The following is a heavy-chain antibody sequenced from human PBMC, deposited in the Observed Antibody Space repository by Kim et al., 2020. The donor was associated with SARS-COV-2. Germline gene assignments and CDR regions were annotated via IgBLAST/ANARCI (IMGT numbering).Heavy chain of an antibody. CDR2: IYPGDSDT. Sequence: GESLKISCKGSGYSFTSYWIGWVRQMPGKGLEWMGIIYPGDSDTRYSPSFQGQVTISADKSISTAYLQWSSLKASDTAMYYCARWGEGPYYYDSSGYYNPHLYYYYGMDVWGQGTTVTVSS. CDR1: GYSFTSYW. J-gene: IGHJ6*02. D-gene: IGHD3-22*01. CDR3: ARWGEGPYYYDSSGYYNPHLYYYYGMDV. V-gene: IGHV5-51*01.